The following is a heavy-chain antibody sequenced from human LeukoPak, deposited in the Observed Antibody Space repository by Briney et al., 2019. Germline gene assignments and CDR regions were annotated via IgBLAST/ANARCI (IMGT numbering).Heavy chain of an antibody. CDR3: ARVVQLAPFFDY. J-gene: IGHJ4*02. CDR2: IYSSGNT. D-gene: IGHD6-13*01. CDR1: GDSINNYH. V-gene: IGHV4-4*07. Sequence: SETLSLTCTVSGDSINNYHWSWIRQPAGKGLEWIGRIYSSGNTNYNPSLKSRVTISVDTSKNQFSLKLSSVTAADTAVYYCARVVQLAPFFDYWGQGTLVTVSS.